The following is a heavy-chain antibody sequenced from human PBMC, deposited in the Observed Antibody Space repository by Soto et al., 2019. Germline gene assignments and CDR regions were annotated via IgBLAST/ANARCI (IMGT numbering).Heavy chain of an antibody. CDR1: GFPFGSFA. CDR2: LSGSGDRT. V-gene: IGHV3-23*01. D-gene: IGHD5-18*01. J-gene: IGHJ4*02. CDR3: AALSGYIYGYFMY. Sequence: EVQLLESGGGLVQPGGSLRLSCAASGFPFGSFAMSWVRQAPGKGLEWVLTLSGSGDRTYYADSVKGRFTISRDNSKNTLYLQMNSLRAEDTAVYYCAALSGYIYGYFMYWGQGTLVTVSS.